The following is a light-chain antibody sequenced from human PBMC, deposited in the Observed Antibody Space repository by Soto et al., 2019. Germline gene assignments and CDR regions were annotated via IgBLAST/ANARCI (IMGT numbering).Light chain of an antibody. CDR3: QNHKSAHFT. V-gene: IGKV1-27*01. Sequence: DIQMTQSPSSLSASVGDRVTITCRASQGISNYLAWYQQKPGKVPKLLIYAASTLQSGVPSRFTGSGSGTEFTLTISSLQPDDVATYYCQNHKSAHFTFGGGTKVQIK. CDR1: QGISNY. CDR2: AAS. J-gene: IGKJ4*01.